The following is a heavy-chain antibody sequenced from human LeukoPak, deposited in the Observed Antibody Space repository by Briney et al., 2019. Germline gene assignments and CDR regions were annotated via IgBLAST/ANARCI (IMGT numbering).Heavy chain of an antibody. CDR1: GYSFADYY. V-gene: IGHV1-2*02. J-gene: IGHJ4*02. D-gene: IGHD3-10*02. CDR2: INPNSGGT. CDR3: ARGHHYYVLDY. Sequence: ASVKVSCKASGYSFADYYMHWVRQAPGQGLEWMGWINPNSGGTNYAQKFQGRVTMTRDTSISTAYMELSRLRSDDTAVYYCARGHHYYVLDYWGQGTLVTVSS.